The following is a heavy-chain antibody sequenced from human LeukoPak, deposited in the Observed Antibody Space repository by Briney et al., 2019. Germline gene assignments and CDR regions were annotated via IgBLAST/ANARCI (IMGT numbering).Heavy chain of an antibody. D-gene: IGHD4-17*01. Sequence: SETLSLTCTVSGGSISSYYWSWIRQPPGKGLEWIGYIYYSGSTYYNPSLKSRVTISVDTSKNQFSLKLSSVTAADTAVYYCARRAHYGDYGFFDDWGQGTLVTVSS. CDR3: ARRAHYGDYGFFDD. CDR2: IYYSGST. V-gene: IGHV4-59*08. J-gene: IGHJ4*02. CDR1: GGSISSYY.